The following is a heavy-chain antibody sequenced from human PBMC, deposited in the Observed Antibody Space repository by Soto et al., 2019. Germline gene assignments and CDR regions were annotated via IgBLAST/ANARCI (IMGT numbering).Heavy chain of an antibody. CDR3: ARHNIPSDSSGYSPFY. V-gene: IGHV4-39*01. CDR2: IYYSGNT. D-gene: IGHD3-22*01. CDR1: GGSISNTFYY. J-gene: IGHJ4*02. Sequence: QLQLQESGPGLVKPSETLSLTCTVSGGSISNTFYYWGWIRQPPGKGLEWIGSIYYSGNTYYNPSLESRVTMSVDTSKNQFSLKLRSVTAADTAVYYCARHNIPSDSSGYSPFYWGQGTLVTVSS.